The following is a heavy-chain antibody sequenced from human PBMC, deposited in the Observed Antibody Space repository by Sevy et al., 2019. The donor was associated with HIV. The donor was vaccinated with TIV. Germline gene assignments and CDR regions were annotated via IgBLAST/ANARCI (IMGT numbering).Heavy chain of an antibody. V-gene: IGHV3-21*01. J-gene: IGHJ6*03. CDR1: GFTFSSYS. Sequence: GGSLRLSCAASGFTFSSYSMNWVRQAPGKGLEWVSSISSSSSYIYYADSVKGRLTISRDNAKNSLYLQMNSLRAEDTAVYYCARDQEWPTKTYMDVWGKGTTVTVSS. D-gene: IGHD2-8*01. CDR2: ISSSSSYI. CDR3: ARDQEWPTKTYMDV.